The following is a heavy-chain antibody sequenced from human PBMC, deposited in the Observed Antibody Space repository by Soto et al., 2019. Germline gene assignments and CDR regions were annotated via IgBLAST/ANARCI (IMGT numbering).Heavy chain of an antibody. CDR1: GFTFSSYA. V-gene: IGHV3-23*01. CDR3: AKARDQYSNSPLDF. J-gene: IGHJ4*02. D-gene: IGHD6-13*01. CDR2: ISGSGGST. Sequence: PGGSLRLSCAASGFTFSSYAVSWVRQAPGKGLEWVSAISGSGGSTYYADSVKGRFTISRDNSKNTLYLQVNSLRAEDTAVYYCAKARDQYSNSPLDFWGQGALVTSPQ.